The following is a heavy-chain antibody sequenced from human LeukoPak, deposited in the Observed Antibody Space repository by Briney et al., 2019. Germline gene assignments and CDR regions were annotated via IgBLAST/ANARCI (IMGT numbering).Heavy chain of an antibody. CDR1: GFTFSDYY. D-gene: IGHD6-19*01. CDR3: ATLSSGYYGGNFDY. V-gene: IGHV3-11*01. CDR2: ITNSRTQP. Sequence: PGGSLSLSCAASGFTFSDYYMGWIRQAPGKGLEGISYITNSRTQPYYSDSVKGRFTFSTDNAKNSLYLQMNSLRAEDTAVYYCATLSSGYYGGNFDYWGQGTLVTVSS. J-gene: IGHJ4*02.